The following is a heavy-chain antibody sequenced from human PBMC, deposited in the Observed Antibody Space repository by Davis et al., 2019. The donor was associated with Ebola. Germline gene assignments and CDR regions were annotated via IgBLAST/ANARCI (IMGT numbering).Heavy chain of an antibody. V-gene: IGHV4-59*01. D-gene: IGHD2-21*02. CDR3: ARVPYCGGDCFFDY. J-gene: IGHJ4*02. CDR1: GGSISSYY. CDR2: IYYSGST. Sequence: PSETLSLTCTVSGGSISSYYWSWIRQPAGKGLEWIGYIYYSGSTNYNPSLKSRVTISVDTSKNQFSLKLSSVTAADTAVYYCARVPYCGGDCFFDYWGQGTLVTVSS.